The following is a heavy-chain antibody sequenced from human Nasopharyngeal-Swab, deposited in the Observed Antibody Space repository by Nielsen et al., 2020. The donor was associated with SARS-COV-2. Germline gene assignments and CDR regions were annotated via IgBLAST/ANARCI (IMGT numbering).Heavy chain of an antibody. Sequence: GESLKISCAASGFSFNLFGMHWVRQAPGRGLEWVAIISYDGSKKYLADSVEGRFTISRDNSKNTLYLHLNNLRTEDTAMYYCAKDFTYYDISGSDRVWGQGTLVTVSS. J-gene: IGHJ4*02. V-gene: IGHV3-30*18. CDR1: GFSFNLFG. CDR3: AKDFTYYDISGSDRV. D-gene: IGHD3-22*01. CDR2: ISYDGSKK.